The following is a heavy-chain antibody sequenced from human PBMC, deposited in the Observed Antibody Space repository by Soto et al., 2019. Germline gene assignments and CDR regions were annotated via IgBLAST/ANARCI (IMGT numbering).Heavy chain of an antibody. CDR2: ISWNSGSI. Sequence: EVQLVESGGGLVQPGRSLRLSCAASGFTFDDYAMHWVRQAPGKGLEWVSGISWNSGSIGYADSVKGRFTISRDNAKNSLYLQMNSLRAEDTALYYCAKDDIVRKWGDAFDIWGQGTMVTVSS. V-gene: IGHV3-9*01. CDR1: GFTFDDYA. D-gene: IGHD2-15*01. CDR3: AKDDIVRKWGDAFDI. J-gene: IGHJ3*02.